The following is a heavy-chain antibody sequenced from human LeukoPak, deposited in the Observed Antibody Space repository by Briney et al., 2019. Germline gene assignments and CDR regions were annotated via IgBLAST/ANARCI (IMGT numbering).Heavy chain of an antibody. D-gene: IGHD3-16*02. CDR1: GGSISSDGYS. V-gene: IGHV4-30-2*02. CDR2: TYYSGST. Sequence: SQTLSLTCAVSGGSISSDGYSWNWIRQPPGKGLEWIGYTYYSGSTYYNPSLKSRVTISVDTSKNQFSLKLSSVTAADTAVYYCATRDGELSTWGQGTLVTVSS. CDR3: ATRDGELST. J-gene: IGHJ5*02.